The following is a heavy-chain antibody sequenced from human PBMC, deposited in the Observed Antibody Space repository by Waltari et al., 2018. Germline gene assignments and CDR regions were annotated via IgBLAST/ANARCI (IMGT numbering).Heavy chain of an antibody. J-gene: IGHJ4*02. CDR2: INPNSGDT. D-gene: IGHD3-3*01. CDR1: GYTFTDFL. V-gene: IGHV1-2*06. Sequence: QVQLVQSGAEVKKSGASVKFSCKASGYTFTDFLIHWVRQAPGQGLEWMGRINPNSGDTSYAQRFQGRVTMTGDTSITTAYMELTGLRSDDTAIYYCARSGGGTTTFGVAEWGQGSLVTVSS. CDR3: ARSGGGTTTFGVAE.